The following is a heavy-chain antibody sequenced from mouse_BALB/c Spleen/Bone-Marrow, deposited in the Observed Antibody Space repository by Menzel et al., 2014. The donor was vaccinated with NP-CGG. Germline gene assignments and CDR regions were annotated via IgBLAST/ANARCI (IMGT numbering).Heavy chain of an antibody. Sequence: DVMLVESGGGLVKPGGSLKLSCAASGFTFSSYAMSWVRQTPEKRLEWVATISSGGRYTYYVDSERGRFTISRDNAKNTLYLQMSSLRSEDTAMYYCARQGDYRDAMDYWGQGTSVTVSS. V-gene: IGHV5-9-1*01. D-gene: IGHD2-12*01. CDR2: ISSGGRYT. CDR1: GFTFSSYA. J-gene: IGHJ4*01. CDR3: ARQGDYRDAMDY.